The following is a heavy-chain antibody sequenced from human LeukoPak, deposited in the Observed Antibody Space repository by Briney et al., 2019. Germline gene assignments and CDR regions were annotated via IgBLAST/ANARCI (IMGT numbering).Heavy chain of an antibody. D-gene: IGHD3-22*01. Sequence: GGSLRLSCAASGFTFSSYAMSWGRQAPGKGLEWVSAISGSGGSTYYADSVKGRFTSSRDNSKNTLYLQMNSLRAEDTAVYYCAKLARITMIVVVQNWFDPWGQGTLVTVSS. CDR3: AKLARITMIVVVQNWFDP. CDR1: GFTFSSYA. J-gene: IGHJ5*02. V-gene: IGHV3-23*01. CDR2: ISGSGGST.